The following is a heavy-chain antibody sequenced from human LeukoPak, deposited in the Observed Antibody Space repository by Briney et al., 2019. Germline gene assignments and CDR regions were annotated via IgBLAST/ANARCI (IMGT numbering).Heavy chain of an antibody. V-gene: IGHV3-30*14. CDR1: GFTFSSYA. D-gene: IGHD4-17*01. Sequence: GGSLRLSCAASGFTFSSYAMHWVRQAPGKGLEWLTVISYGGDKYYADSVKGRFSISRDNSKNTLFLEMNTLRPEDTAVYYCAREGHGDNGFFDKWGQGTLVTVAS. CDR3: AREGHGDNGFFDK. CDR2: ISYGGDK. J-gene: IGHJ4*02.